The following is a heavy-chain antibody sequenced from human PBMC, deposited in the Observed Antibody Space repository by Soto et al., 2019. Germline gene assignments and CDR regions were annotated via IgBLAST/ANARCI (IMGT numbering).Heavy chain of an antibody. CDR1: GFTFSSYW. CDR2: INEDGSER. J-gene: IGHJ4*02. CDR3: TRGPLDY. Sequence: EVHLVESGGGLVQPGGSLRLSCAASGFTFSSYWMNWVRQAPGRGLEWVANINEDGSERTYVDSVKGRFTISRDNAKNSLDLQMNSLRAGDTALYYCTRGPLDYWGQGTLVAVSS. V-gene: IGHV3-7*03.